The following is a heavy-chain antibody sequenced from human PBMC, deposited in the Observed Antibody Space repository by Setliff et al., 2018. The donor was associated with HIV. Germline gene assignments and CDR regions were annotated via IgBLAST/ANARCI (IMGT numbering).Heavy chain of an antibody. CDR3: AGEGTHIRWQVEDSFHI. Sequence: SETLSLTCTVSGGSIASSTHYYSWVRQPPGKGLEWIGYIYNRDFTTYNPSLKSRLTISMDTSKNQFSLRLSSVTAADTAVYYCAGEGTHIRWQVEDSFHIWGEGTMVTVSS. V-gene: IGHV4-61*01. D-gene: IGHD2-2*01. CDR1: GGSIASSTHY. J-gene: IGHJ3*02. CDR2: IYNRDFT.